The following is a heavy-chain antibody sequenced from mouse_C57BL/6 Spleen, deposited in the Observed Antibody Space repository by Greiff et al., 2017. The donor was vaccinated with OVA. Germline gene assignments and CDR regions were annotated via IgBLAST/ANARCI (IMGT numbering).Heavy chain of an antibody. CDR3: ARLGYYGSSLYFDY. V-gene: IGHV5-17*01. J-gene: IGHJ2*01. D-gene: IGHD1-1*01. CDR1: GFTFSDYG. Sequence: EVKLMESGGGLVKPGGSLKLSCAASGFTFSDYGMHWVRQAPEKGLEWVAYISSGSSTIYYADTVKGRFTISRDNAKNTLFLQMTSLRSEDTAMYYCARLGYYGSSLYFDYWGKGTTLTVS. CDR2: ISSGSSTI.